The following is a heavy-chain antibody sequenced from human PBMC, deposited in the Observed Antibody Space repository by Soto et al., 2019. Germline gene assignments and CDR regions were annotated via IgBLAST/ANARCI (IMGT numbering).Heavy chain of an antibody. J-gene: IGHJ6*02. CDR3: AREHEERTVQPDAGLAV. CDR2: ISGIGTHL. D-gene: IGHD5-18*01. Sequence: PGKGLEWVSSISGIGTHLYYADSLKGRFTISRDNAKSSLYLQMKILRADDTALYYCAREHEERTVQPDAGLAVRGLRTTVPVS. V-gene: IGHV3-21*06.